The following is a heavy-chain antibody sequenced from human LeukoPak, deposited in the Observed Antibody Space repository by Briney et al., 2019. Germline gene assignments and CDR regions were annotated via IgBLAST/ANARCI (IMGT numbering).Heavy chain of an antibody. J-gene: IGHJ3*02. CDR2: ISGGSTYI. CDR3: AREGADGFDI. CDR1: GFTFSSYT. D-gene: IGHD3-16*01. Sequence: PGGSLRLSCAASGFTFSSYTMHWVRQAPGKGLEWVSSISGGSTYIYYVDSLKGRFTISRDNAENSLCLQMNSLRAEDTAVYYCAREGADGFDIWGQGTMVTVSS. V-gene: IGHV3-21*01.